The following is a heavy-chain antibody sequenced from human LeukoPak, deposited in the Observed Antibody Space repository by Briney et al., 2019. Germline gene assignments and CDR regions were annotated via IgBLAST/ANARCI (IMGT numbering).Heavy chain of an antibody. Sequence: GGSLRLSCAASGFTFSSYDMHWVRQATGKGLEWVSAIGAAGDTYYPGSVKGRFTISRENAKNSLYLQMNSLRAGDTAVYYCARGGYRSGSSWLMGTDWGQGTLVTVSS. CDR3: ARGGYRSGSSWLMGTD. V-gene: IGHV3-13*04. J-gene: IGHJ4*02. CDR1: GFTFSSYD. CDR2: IGAAGDT. D-gene: IGHD6-13*01.